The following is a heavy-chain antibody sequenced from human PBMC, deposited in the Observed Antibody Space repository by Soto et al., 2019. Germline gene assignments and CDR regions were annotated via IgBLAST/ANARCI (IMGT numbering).Heavy chain of an antibody. J-gene: IGHJ5*02. V-gene: IGHV1-69*06. Sequence: RASVKVSCKASGGTFSSYAISWVRQAPGQGLEWMGGIIPIFGTANYAQKFQGRVTITADKSTSTAYMELSSLRSEDTAVYYCARDATYSSSWHIWFDPWGQGTLVTVSS. CDR2: IIPIFGTA. D-gene: IGHD6-13*01. CDR1: GGTFSSYA. CDR3: ARDATYSSSWHIWFDP.